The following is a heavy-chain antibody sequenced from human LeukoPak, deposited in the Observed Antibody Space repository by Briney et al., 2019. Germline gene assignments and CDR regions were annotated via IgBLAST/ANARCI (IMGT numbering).Heavy chain of an antibody. CDR3: ATEKVGRRGIQLWLYYGMDV. Sequence: ASVKVSCKVSGYTLTELSMHWVRQAPGKGLEWMGGFDPEDGETIYAQKFQGRVTMTEDTSTDTAYMELSCLRSEDTAVYYCATEKVGRRGIQLWLYYGMDVWGQGTTVTVSS. J-gene: IGHJ6*02. V-gene: IGHV1-24*01. D-gene: IGHD5-18*01. CDR2: FDPEDGET. CDR1: GYTLTELS.